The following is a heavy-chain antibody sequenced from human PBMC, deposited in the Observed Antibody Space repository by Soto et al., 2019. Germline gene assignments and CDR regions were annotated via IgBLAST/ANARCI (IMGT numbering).Heavy chain of an antibody. CDR3: ARGSPGSYLKGYYFDY. J-gene: IGHJ4*02. Sequence: SGWSLRLSCAASGFTFSSYGMHWVRQAPGKGLEWVAVISYDGSNKYYADSVKGRFTISRDNSKNTLYLQMNSLRAEDTAVYYCARGSPGSYLKGYYFDYWGQGTLVTVSS. CDR1: GFTFSSYG. V-gene: IGHV3-30*03. CDR2: ISYDGSNK. D-gene: IGHD1-26*01.